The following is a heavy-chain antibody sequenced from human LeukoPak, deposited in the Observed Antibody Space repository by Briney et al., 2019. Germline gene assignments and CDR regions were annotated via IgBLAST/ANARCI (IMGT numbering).Heavy chain of an antibody. V-gene: IGHV3-48*03. CDR2: ISSSGSTI. CDR1: GFTLSSYE. D-gene: IGHD6-13*01. Sequence: PGGSLRLSCAASGFTLSSYEMNWVRQAPGKGLEWVSYISSSGSTIYYADSVKGRFTISRDNAKNSLYLQMNSLRAEDTAAYYCAREAIAAAGKPFDYWGQGTLVTVSS. CDR3: AREAIAAAGKPFDY. J-gene: IGHJ4*02.